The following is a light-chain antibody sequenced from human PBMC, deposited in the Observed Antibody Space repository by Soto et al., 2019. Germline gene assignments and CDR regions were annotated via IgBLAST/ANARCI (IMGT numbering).Light chain of an antibody. CDR2: GAS. CDR3: QQYGSSPPIT. J-gene: IGKJ5*01. CDR1: HSVISY. Sequence: EILLTQSPATLSVSPGEGATLSFRSSHSVISYLACYQQKPGQAPRLLIYGASSRATGIPDRFSGSGSGTDFTLTISRLEPEDFAVYYCQQYGSSPPITFGQGTRLEI. V-gene: IGKV3-20*01.